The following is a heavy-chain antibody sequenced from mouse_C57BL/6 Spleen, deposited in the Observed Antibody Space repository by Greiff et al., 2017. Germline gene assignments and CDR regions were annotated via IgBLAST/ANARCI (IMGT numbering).Heavy chain of an antibody. Sequence: VKLQQSGPELVKPGASVKLSCKASGYTFTSYDINWVKQRPGQGLEWIGWIYPRDGSTKYNEKFKGKATLTVDTSSSTAYMELHSLTSEDSAVYFCARYYYDYDEGIDYWGQGTTLTVSS. CDR1: GYTFTSYD. CDR3: ARYYYDYDEGIDY. V-gene: IGHV1-85*01. CDR2: IYPRDGST. J-gene: IGHJ2*01. D-gene: IGHD2-4*01.